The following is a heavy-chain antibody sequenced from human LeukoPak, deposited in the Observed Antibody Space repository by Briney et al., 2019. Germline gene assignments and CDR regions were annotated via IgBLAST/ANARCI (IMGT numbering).Heavy chain of an antibody. D-gene: IGHD5-18*01. Sequence: VASVKVSCKASGYTFTGYYMHWVRQAPGQGLEWMGIIYPGDSDTRYSPSFQGQVTISADKSISTAYLQWSSLKASDTAMYYCASRHSHDAFDIWGQGTMVTVSS. J-gene: IGHJ3*02. CDR1: GYTFTGYY. V-gene: IGHV5-51*01. CDR3: ASRHSHDAFDI. CDR2: IYPGDSDT.